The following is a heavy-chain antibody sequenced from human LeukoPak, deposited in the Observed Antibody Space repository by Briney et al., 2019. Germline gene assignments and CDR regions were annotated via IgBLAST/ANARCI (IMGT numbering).Heavy chain of an antibody. D-gene: IGHD3-9*01. J-gene: IGHJ4*02. CDR2: IKADGSDK. V-gene: IGHV3-7*01. CDR3: ARDHLYYDISGPRFDC. Sequence: GFLRLSCAASGFTFTDYLMTWVRQAPGKGLEWVADIKADGSDKYYVDYVKGRFTILRDNAKNSLYLQMNSLRAEDTAVYYCARDHLYYDISGPRFDCWGQGTRVTVSS. CDR1: GFTFTDYL.